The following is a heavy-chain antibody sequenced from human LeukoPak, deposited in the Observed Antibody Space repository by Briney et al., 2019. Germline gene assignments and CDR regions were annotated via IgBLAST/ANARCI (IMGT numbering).Heavy chain of an antibody. D-gene: IGHD2-15*01. J-gene: IGHJ4*02. V-gene: IGHV1-8*01. CDR2: MNPNSGNT. CDR3: ARGLSICSGGSCYDGNY. Sequence: ASVKVSCKASGYTVTSYDINGGRQATGQGLEWMGWMNPNSGNTGYAQKFQGRVTMPRNTSLRTAYMELSSLRSEDTAVYYCARGLSICSGGSCYDGNYWGQGTLVTVSS. CDR1: GYTVTSYD.